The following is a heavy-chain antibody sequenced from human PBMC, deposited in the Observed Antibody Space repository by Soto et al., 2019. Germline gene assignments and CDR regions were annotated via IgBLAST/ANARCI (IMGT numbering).Heavy chain of an antibody. D-gene: IGHD3-16*01. CDR3: ARRNDSRYPIWIDP. CDR1: GGSFSGYY. Sequence: SETLSLTCAVYGGSFSGYYWSWIRQPPGKGLEWIGEINHSGSTNYNPSLKSRVTISVDTSKNQFSLKLSSVTAADTAVYYCARRNDSRYPIWIDPWGQGTLVTVSS. V-gene: IGHV4-34*01. J-gene: IGHJ5*02. CDR2: INHSGST.